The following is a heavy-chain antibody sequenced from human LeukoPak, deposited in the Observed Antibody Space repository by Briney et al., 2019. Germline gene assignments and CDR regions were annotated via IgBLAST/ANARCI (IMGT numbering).Heavy chain of an antibody. CDR3: AKAKTMTHDAFDI. V-gene: IGHV3-23*01. CDR2: ISGSGGNT. Sequence: GGSLRLSCAASGFTFSNAWMSWVRQAPGKGLEWVSAISGSGGNTYYADSVKGRFTISRDNSKNTLYLQMNSLRAEDTAVYYCAKAKTMTHDAFDIWGQGTMVTVSS. CDR1: GFTFSNAW. J-gene: IGHJ3*02. D-gene: IGHD3-22*01.